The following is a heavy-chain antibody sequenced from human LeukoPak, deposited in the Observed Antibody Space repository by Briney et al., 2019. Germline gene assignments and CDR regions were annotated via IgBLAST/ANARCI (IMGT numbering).Heavy chain of an antibody. J-gene: IGHJ4*02. Sequence: PSETLSLTCAVYGGSFSGYYWSWIRQPPGKGLEWIGEINHSGSTNYNPSLKSRVTISVDTSKNQFSLKLSPVTAADTAVYYCARLTAAGNFDYWGQGTLVTVSS. CDR2: INHSGST. CDR1: GGSFSGYY. CDR3: ARLTAAGNFDY. D-gene: IGHD6-13*01. V-gene: IGHV4-34*01.